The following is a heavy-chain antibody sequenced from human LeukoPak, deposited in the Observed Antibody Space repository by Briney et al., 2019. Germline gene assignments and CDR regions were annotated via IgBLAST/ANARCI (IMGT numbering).Heavy chain of an antibody. CDR3: ARGGLENGYHSNDGFDI. V-gene: IGHV4-59*01. CDR1: GDSISGYY. J-gene: IGHJ3*02. CDR2: IYYSGST. D-gene: IGHD3-22*01. Sequence: PSETLSLTCTVSGDSISGYYWSWIRQPPEKGLEWVGYIYYSGSTNYNPSLKSRVTMSVDTSRNQFSLKLSSVTAADTAVYYCARGGLENGYHSNDGFDIWGQGTMVTVSS.